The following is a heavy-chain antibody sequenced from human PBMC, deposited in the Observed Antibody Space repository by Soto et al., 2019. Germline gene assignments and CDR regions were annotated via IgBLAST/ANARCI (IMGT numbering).Heavy chain of an antibody. Sequence: QVQLVQSGSEVKMPGSSVKVSCKTSGGTFSRHAINWVRQAPGQGLEWMGGIIPLFGTTNYAQKFKGRVTISADASTSTAYVELSSLTSEDAAGYYCARAAIHGSSWYFWFDPWCEGALVSVST. V-gene: IGHV1-69*01. CDR1: GGTFSRHA. CDR2: IIPLFGTT. D-gene: IGHD6-13*01. CDR3: ARAAIHGSSWYFWFDP. J-gene: IGHJ5*02.